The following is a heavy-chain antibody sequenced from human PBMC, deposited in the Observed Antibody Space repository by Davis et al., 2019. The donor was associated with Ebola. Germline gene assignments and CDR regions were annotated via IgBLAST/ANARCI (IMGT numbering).Heavy chain of an antibody. CDR3: ATDSRIVNGMDV. J-gene: IGHJ6*04. CDR2: ISAYNGNT. V-gene: IGHV1-18*04. CDR1: GYTFTSYG. D-gene: IGHD2-15*01. Sequence: ASVKVSCKASGYTFTSYGISWVRQAPGQGLEWMGWISAYNGNTNYAQKLQGRVTMTTDTSTSTAYMELSSLRSEDTAVYHCATDSRIVNGMDVWGKGTTVTVSS.